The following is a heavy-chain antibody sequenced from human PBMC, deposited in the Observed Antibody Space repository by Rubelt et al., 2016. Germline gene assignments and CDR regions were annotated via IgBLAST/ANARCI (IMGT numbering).Heavy chain of an antibody. CDR2: VTHTGST. CDR1: GGSISSGSYY. Sequence: QLHLQESGPGLVQPSETLSLTCTVSGGSISSGSYYWGWVRQPPGNRLEWIGSVTHTGSTFSIPSLANRLTISIDTSRNHYALKLGSVTAADTAVYYCARIHIVVLRAANWFDPWGQGTLVTVSS. J-gene: IGHJ5*02. V-gene: IGHV4-39*07. D-gene: IGHD2-2*01. CDR3: ARIHIVVLRAANWFDP.